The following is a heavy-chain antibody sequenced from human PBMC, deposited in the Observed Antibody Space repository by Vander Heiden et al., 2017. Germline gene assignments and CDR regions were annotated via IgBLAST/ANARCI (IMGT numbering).Heavy chain of an antibody. V-gene: IGHV4-31*03. J-gene: IGHJ4*02. D-gene: IGHD3-3*01. Sequence: QVHLQEPVPGQVKPSQTLSPTCSVSGDSISRGPYYWSWIRQHPGKGLGWVGYIFSSGSTYYNPSLKSRVTISRDTSKNQFSLNLSSVTAADTAVYYCARASFWSGYYKPADYWGQGTLVTVSP. CDR3: ARASFWSGYYKPADY. CDR1: GDSISRGPYY. CDR2: IFSSGST.